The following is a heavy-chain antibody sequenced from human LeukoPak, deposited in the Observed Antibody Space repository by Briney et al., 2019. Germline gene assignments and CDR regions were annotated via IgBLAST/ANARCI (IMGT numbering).Heavy chain of an antibody. V-gene: IGHV3-23*01. CDR1: GFTFSSYA. CDR3: AKGGSAWYGFYGMDV. J-gene: IGHJ6*02. CDR2: ISGSGGGT. D-gene: IGHD6-19*01. Sequence: GGSLRLSCAASGFTFSSYAMSWVRQAPGKGLEWVSAISGSGGGTYSADPVKGRFTISRDTSKNTLYLRMNSLRAEDTAVYYCAKGGSAWYGFYGMDVWGQGTTVTVSS.